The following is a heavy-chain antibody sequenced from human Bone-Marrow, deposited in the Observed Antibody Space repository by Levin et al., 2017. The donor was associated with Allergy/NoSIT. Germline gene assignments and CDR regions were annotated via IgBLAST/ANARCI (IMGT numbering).Heavy chain of an antibody. CDR3: ARASIAAETDLDY. V-gene: IGHV3-11*01. D-gene: IGHD6-13*01. J-gene: IGHJ4*02. CDR2: ISGSGITI. CDR1: GFTFSDYY. Sequence: PGGSLRLSCAASGFTFSDYYMNWIRRAPGKGLEWISYISGSGITIHYADSVRGRFTISRDNAKNSLYLQMDSLRADDTAIFYCARASIAAETDLDYWGQGTLVTVSS.